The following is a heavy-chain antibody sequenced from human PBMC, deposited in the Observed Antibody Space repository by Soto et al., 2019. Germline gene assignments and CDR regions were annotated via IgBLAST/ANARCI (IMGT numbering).Heavy chain of an antibody. CDR3: AREEYGSGDMSLYGMDV. CDR2: ISYDGSNK. Sequence: QVQLVESGGGVVQPGRSLRLSCAASGFTFSSYAMHWVRQAPGKGLEWVAVISYDGSNKYYADSVKGRFTISRDNSKNTLYLQMNSLRAEDTAVYYCAREEYGSGDMSLYGMDVWGQGITVTVSS. CDR1: GFTFSSYA. D-gene: IGHD3-10*01. J-gene: IGHJ6*02. V-gene: IGHV3-30-3*01.